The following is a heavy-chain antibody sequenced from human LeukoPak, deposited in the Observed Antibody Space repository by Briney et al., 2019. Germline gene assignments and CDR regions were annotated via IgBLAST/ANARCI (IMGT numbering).Heavy chain of an antibody. Sequence: SETLSLTCTVSGGSISSYYWSWIRQPAGKGLEWIGRIYTSGSTNYNPSLKSRVTMSVDTSKNQFSLKLSSVTAADTAVYYCARDLKGDYDYVWGSYRYRRNDAFDIWGQGTMVTVSS. V-gene: IGHV4-4*07. CDR2: IYTSGST. J-gene: IGHJ3*02. D-gene: IGHD3-16*02. CDR3: ARDLKGDYDYVWGSYRYRRNDAFDI. CDR1: GGSISSYY.